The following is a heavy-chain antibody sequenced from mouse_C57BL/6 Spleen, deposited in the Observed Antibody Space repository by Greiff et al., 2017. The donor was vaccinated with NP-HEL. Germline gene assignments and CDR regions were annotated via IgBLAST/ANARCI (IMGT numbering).Heavy chain of an antibody. CDR1: GFSFNTYA. CDR2: IRSKSNNYAT. D-gene: IGHD1-1*01. Sequence: EVQLQESGGGLVQPKGSLKLSCAASGFSFNTYAMNWVRQAPGKGLEWVARIRSKSNNYATYYADSVKDRFTISRDDSESMLYLQMNNLKTEDTAMYYCVRQGDYGSSRYWYFDVWGTGTTVTVSS. V-gene: IGHV10-1*01. J-gene: IGHJ1*03. CDR3: VRQGDYGSSRYWYFDV.